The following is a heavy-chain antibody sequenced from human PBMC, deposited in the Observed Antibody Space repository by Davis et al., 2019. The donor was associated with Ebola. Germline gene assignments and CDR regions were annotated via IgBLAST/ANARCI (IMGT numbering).Heavy chain of an antibody. CDR1: GFTFSTSA. Sequence: GESLKISCAASGFTFSTSAFHWVRQAPGKGLEWAAVISYDGKNKNYADSVKGRFTISRDDSKNTLYLQMNSLRAEDTAVYYCAKVGGSGWPLDYWGQGTLVTVSP. CDR3: AKVGGSGWPLDY. D-gene: IGHD6-19*01. CDR2: ISYDGKNK. V-gene: IGHV3-30*04. J-gene: IGHJ4*02.